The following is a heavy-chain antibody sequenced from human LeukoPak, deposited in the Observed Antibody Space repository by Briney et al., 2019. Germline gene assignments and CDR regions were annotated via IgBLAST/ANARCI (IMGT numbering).Heavy chain of an antibody. CDR2: IYYNGRT. V-gene: IGHV4-31*03. CDR3: ARAPKGMTTVRYYYYYYMDV. J-gene: IGHJ6*03. CDR1: GRYISSNDYY. Sequence: SETLSLTCTVSGRYISSNDYYWCWIRQHPGKGLEWLGYIYYNGRTFYNPSLKTRVTISVDTSKNQFSLKLSFVTAADTAVYYCARAPKGMTTVRYYYYYYMDVWGKGTTVTVSS. D-gene: IGHD4-11*01.